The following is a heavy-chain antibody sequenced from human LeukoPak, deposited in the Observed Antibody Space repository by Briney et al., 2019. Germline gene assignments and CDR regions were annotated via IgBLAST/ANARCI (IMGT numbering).Heavy chain of an antibody. D-gene: IGHD5-12*01. V-gene: IGHV7-4-1*02. Sequence: GASVKVSCKASGYTFTSYAMNWVRQAPGQGLEWMGWINTNTGNPTYAQGFTGRFVFSLDTSVSTAYLQISSLKAEDTAVYYCARDSVVATIQPAWFDPWGQGTLVTVSS. CDR3: ARDSVVATIQPAWFDP. CDR1: GYTFTSYA. J-gene: IGHJ5*02. CDR2: INTNTGNP.